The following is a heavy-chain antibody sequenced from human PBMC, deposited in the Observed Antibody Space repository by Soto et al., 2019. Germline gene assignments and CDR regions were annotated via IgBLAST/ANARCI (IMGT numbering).Heavy chain of an antibody. Sequence: SVKVSCKASGGTFSSYAISWVRQAPGQGLERMGGIIPIFGTANYAQKFQGRVTITADESTSTAYMELSSLRSEDTAVYYCARSNQPYSSGWYMVGYYYYGMDVWGQGTTVTVSS. CDR2: IIPIFGTA. J-gene: IGHJ6*02. V-gene: IGHV1-69*13. CDR3: ARSNQPYSSGWYMVGYYYYGMDV. D-gene: IGHD6-19*01. CDR1: GGTFSSYA.